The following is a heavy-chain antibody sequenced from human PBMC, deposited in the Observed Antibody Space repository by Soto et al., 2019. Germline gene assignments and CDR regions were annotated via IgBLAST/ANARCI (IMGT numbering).Heavy chain of an antibody. V-gene: IGHV1-69*01. CDR1: GGTFSSYA. Sequence: QVQLVQSGAEVKKPGSSVKVSCKASGGTFSSYAISWVRQAPGQGLEWMGGIIPIFGTANYAQKFQGRVTITADESTSTAYMELSSLRSEDTAVYYCARELYDSSCYYTSPNWFDPWGQGTLVTVSS. D-gene: IGHD3-22*01. CDR2: IIPIFGTA. J-gene: IGHJ5*02. CDR3: ARELYDSSCYYTSPNWFDP.